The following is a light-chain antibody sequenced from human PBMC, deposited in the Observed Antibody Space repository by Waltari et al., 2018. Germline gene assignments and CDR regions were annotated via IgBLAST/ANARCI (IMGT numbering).Light chain of an antibody. Sequence: DIQMTQSPSSLSAAVAHRVTITCQASQDISNYLNWYQQKPGKAPNLLIYDGSNLETGVPSRFSGSGSGTDFTFTISSLQPEDIATYYCQQYDNLPRLTFGGGTKVEIK. J-gene: IGKJ4*01. V-gene: IGKV1-33*01. CDR3: QQYDNLPRLT. CDR2: DGS. CDR1: QDISNY.